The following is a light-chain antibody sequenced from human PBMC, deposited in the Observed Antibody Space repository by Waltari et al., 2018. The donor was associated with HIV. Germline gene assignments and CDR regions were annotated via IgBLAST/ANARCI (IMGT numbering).Light chain of an antibody. Sequence: QSALTQPASVSGSPGQSITISCTGTSSDVGSYNLVSWYQQHPGKAPKLMIYEVSKRPSVVSKRFSGSKSGNTASLTISGRQAEDEADYYCCSYAGSSTYVFGTGTKVTVL. V-gene: IGLV2-23*02. CDR3: CSYAGSSTYV. CDR2: EVS. J-gene: IGLJ1*01. CDR1: SSDVGSYNL.